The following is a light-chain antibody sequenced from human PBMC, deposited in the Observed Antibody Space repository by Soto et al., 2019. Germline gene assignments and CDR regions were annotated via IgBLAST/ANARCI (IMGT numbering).Light chain of an antibody. Sequence: QSVLTQPPSVSAAPGQPVTISCSGSSSNIGDNYVSWYQHLPGTAPKLVVYDNDRRPSGIPGRFSGSKSDTSATLVITGLQTGDEADYYCGTWDDRLDGNYVFGTGTKVTVL. J-gene: IGLJ1*01. CDR3: GTWDDRLDGNYV. CDR1: SSNIGDNY. V-gene: IGLV1-51*01. CDR2: DND.